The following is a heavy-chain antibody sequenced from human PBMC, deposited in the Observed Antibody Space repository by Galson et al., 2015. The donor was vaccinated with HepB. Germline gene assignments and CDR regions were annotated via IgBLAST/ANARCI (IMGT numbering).Heavy chain of an antibody. Sequence: SLRLSCAASGLSFSSHSMNWVRQAPGKGLEWIAYISGRGSTRYYADSAKGRFTISRDNAKNSLYLQMNSLKDEDTAVYYCARGVDFWGGSYFLFDYWGQGTLVSVSS. CDR1: GLSFSSHS. V-gene: IGHV3-48*02. J-gene: IGHJ4*02. CDR3: ARGVDFWGGSYFLFDY. D-gene: IGHD3-3*01. CDR2: ISGRGSTR.